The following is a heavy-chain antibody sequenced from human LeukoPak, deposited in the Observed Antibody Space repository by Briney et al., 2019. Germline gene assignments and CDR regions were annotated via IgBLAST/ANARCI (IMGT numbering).Heavy chain of an antibody. Sequence: QPGGSLRLSCAASGFTFSTYWMSWVRQAPGKGLEWVANIKEDGSEKYYGVSVKGRFTISRDNAKNSLYLQMNSLRAEDTAVYYCARDSSGYQWGQGTLVTVSS. D-gene: IGHD3-22*01. V-gene: IGHV3-7*01. CDR3: ARDSSGYQ. CDR2: IKEDGSEK. CDR1: GFTFSTYW. J-gene: IGHJ4*02.